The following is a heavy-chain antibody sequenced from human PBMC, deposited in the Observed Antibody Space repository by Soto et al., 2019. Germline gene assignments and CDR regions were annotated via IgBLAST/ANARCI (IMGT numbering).Heavy chain of an antibody. V-gene: IGHV1-18*01. CDR2: TSVYNGNT. J-gene: IGHJ3*02. D-gene: IGHD6-6*01. CDR3: ARRGPYSSSPLSNAFDI. Sequence: ASVKVSCKASGYTFASYGISWVRQAPGQGLEWMGWTSVYNGNTNYAQKLQGRVTMTTDTSTNTAYMDLRSLRSDDTAVYYCARRGPYSSSPLSNAFDIWGQGTMVTVSS. CDR1: GYTFASYG.